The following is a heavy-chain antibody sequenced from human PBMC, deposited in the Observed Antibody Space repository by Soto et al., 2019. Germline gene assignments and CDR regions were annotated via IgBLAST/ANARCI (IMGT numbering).Heavy chain of an antibody. CDR1: GGTFSSYP. Sequence: QVQLVQSGAAVKKPGSSVTVSCKASGGTFSSYPISWVLQAPGQGLEWMGGTIGNLGTGNYAQKFQGRLTITTDKSTTTAYMELSSLRSEDTAVYYCASRGSHGDFRYFDNWCQRNLGTVSS. CDR3: ASRGSHGDFRYFDN. V-gene: IGHV1-69*06. CDR2: TIGNLGTG. D-gene: IGHD4-17*01. J-gene: IGHJ4*03.